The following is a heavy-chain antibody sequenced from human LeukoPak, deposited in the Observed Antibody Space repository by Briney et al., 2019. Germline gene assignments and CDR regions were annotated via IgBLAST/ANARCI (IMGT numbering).Heavy chain of an antibody. Sequence: PSETLSLTCAVSGGSISSSTDYWGWIRQPPGKGLEWIGNIYHSGRTYYNPSLKSRVTVSVDTSKNQFSLNLSSVTAADTAVYYCARLNPGYVTAPHDSWGQGMLVTVSS. J-gene: IGHJ5*01. D-gene: IGHD3-16*01. CDR3: ARLNPGYVTAPHDS. V-gene: IGHV4-39*01. CDR2: IYHSGRT. CDR1: GGSISSSTDY.